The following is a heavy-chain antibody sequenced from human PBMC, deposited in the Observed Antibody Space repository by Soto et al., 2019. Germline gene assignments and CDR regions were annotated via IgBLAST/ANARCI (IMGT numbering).Heavy chain of an antibody. CDR1: GFTFSSYA. D-gene: IGHD2-15*01. CDR2: ISGSGGST. V-gene: IGHV3-23*01. CDR3: VKDLVVVAAISISDGLADY. J-gene: IGHJ4*02. Sequence: GGSLRLSCAASGFTFSSYAMSWVRQAPGKGLEWVSAISGSGGSTYYADYVKGRFNISRDNSKNTLYLQMNSLKAEDTAVYNCVKDLVVVAAISISDGLADYWGQGTLVTVSS.